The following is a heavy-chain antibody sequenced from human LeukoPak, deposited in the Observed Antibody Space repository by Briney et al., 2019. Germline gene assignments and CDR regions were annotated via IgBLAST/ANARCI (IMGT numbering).Heavy chain of an antibody. D-gene: IGHD2/OR15-2a*01. CDR1: GFTFNSCA. V-gene: IGHV3-23*01. J-gene: IGHJ4*02. CDR3: AKRDYYSFDY. CDR2: ISDSGTST. Sequence: GGSLRLSCPASGFTFNSCAISSVRQAPGEGLESDSTISDSGTSTFYADSVKGRFTISRDNSKNTLYMQINSLRNNDTSLTICAKRDYYSFDYWGQGKLVTVSS.